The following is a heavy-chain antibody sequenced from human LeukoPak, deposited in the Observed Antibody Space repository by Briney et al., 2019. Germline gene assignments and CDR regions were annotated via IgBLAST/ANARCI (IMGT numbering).Heavy chain of an antibody. CDR1: GFTFSSYW. V-gene: IGHV3-74*01. J-gene: IGHJ3*02. CDR2: INSDGSST. Sequence: GGSLRLSCVASGFTFSSYWMHWVRQAPGKGLVWVSRINSDGSSTNYADSVKGRFTISRDNAKNTLYLQMNSLRAEDTAVYYCARAAYGSGDHGAFDIWGQGTMVTGSS. D-gene: IGHD3-10*01. CDR3: ARAAYGSGDHGAFDI.